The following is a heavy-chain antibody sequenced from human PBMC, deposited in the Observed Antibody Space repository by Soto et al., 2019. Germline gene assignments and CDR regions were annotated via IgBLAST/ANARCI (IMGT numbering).Heavy chain of an antibody. CDR1: GFTLSDNW. CDR3: PRNAS. J-gene: IGHJ5*02. CDR2: IEDGGSER. V-gene: IGHV3-7*01. Sequence: EVHLVEAGGGLVQPGESLRLSCATSGFTLSDNWMSWVRQAPGKGLEWVANIEDGGSERWYADSVKGRFTIFRDTAKNSLYLQMPGLRAEDTSMYYCPRNASWGQGTLVTVSS. D-gene: IGHD2-2*01.